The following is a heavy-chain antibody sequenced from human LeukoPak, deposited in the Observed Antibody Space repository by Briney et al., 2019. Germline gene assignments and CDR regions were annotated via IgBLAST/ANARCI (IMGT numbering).Heavy chain of an antibody. D-gene: IGHD5-24*01. Sequence: GGSLRLSCAASGFIFTSYWMSWVRQAPEKGLEWVANIKQDGSEIYYVDSVKGRFTISRDNAKNSLSLQMNSLRAEDTAVYYCARQAATMGRFYFDYWGQGTLVTVSS. CDR1: GFIFTSYW. V-gene: IGHV3-7*03. CDR3: ARQAATMGRFYFDY. CDR2: IKQDGSEI. J-gene: IGHJ4*02.